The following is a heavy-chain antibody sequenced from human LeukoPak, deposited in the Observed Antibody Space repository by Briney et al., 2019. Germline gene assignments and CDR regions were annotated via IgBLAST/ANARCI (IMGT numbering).Heavy chain of an antibody. V-gene: IGHV4-39*07. J-gene: IGHJ5*02. CDR1: GGSISSSSYY. D-gene: IGHD5-12*01. CDR2: IYYSGST. CDR3: ARAQWLRNWFDP. Sequence: PSETLSLTCTVSGGSISSSSYYWGWIRQPPGKGLEWIGSIYYSGSTYYHPSLKSRVTISVDTSKNQFSLKLSSVTAADTAVYYCARAQWLRNWFDPWGQGTLVTVSS.